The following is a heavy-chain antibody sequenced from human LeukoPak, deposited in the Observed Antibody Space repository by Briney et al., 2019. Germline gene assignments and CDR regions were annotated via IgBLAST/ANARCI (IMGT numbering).Heavy chain of an antibody. CDR1: GDSISSASCY. D-gene: IGHD3-10*01. CDR2: IYYSGST. CDR3: ARLNYYGSGSYRYYFDY. Sequence: SETLSLTCTVSGDSISSASCYWASIRQPPGKGLEWIGTIYYSGSTYYNPSLKSRVTISVDTSKNQFSLKLSSVTAADTAVYYCARLNYYGSGSYRYYFDYWGQGTLVTVSS. J-gene: IGHJ4*02. V-gene: IGHV4-39*01.